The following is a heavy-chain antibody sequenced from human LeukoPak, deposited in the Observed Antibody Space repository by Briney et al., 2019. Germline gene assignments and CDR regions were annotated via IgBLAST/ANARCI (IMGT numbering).Heavy chain of an antibody. V-gene: IGHV1-58*01. D-gene: IGHD2-2*01. Sequence: SVKVSCKTSGFTFTRSAVQWVRQARGQRLEWIGWIVVGSGNTNYAQKFQERVTISRDMSTSTAFMELSSLRSEDTAVYYCARDFYQLLPRAEYFQHWGQGTLVTVSS. CDR2: IVVGSGNT. J-gene: IGHJ1*01. CDR3: ARDFYQLLPRAEYFQH. CDR1: GFTFTRSA.